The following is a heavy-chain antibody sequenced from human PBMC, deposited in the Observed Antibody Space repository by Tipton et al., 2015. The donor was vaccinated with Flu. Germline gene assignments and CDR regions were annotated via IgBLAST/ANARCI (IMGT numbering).Heavy chain of an antibody. D-gene: IGHD4-17*01. CDR2: IYYIGKT. V-gene: IGHV4-39*01. CDR3: ASLKNYGDYGFDS. Sequence: TLSLTCSVSGGSWSSYYWGWIRQPPGKGLQWIGSIYYIGKTFYNPSLKSRVTVSADSSNSQLSLKLKSVTAADTAVYYCASLKNYGDYGFDSWGQGTLVTVSS. CDR1: GGSWSSYY. J-gene: IGHJ4*02.